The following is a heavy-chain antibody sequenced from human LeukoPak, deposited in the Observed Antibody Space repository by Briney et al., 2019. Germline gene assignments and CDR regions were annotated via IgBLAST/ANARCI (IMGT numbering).Heavy chain of an antibody. CDR1: GFTFTTYW. CDR3: AGPLTYYYDSSGWQDAFDI. V-gene: IGHV3-7*01. J-gene: IGHJ3*02. D-gene: IGHD3-22*01. Sequence: GGSLRLSCAASGFTFTTYWMSWVRQAPGKGLEWVANMKPDGSEIFYVDSVKGRFTISRDNAKNSLYLQMNSLRAEDTAVYYCAGPLTYYYDSSGWQDAFDIWGQGTMVTVSS. CDR2: MKPDGSEI.